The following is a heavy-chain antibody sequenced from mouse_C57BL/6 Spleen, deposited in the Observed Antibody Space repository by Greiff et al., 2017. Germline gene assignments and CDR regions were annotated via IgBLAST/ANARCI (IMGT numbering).Heavy chain of an antibody. D-gene: IGHD2-5*01. CDR3: ARRPYYSNYENYFDY. Sequence: EVQLQQSVAELVRPGASVKLSCTASGFNIKNTYMHWVKQRPDQGLEWIGRIDPANGNTKYAPKFQGKATITADTSSNTAYLQLSSLTSEDTAIYYWARRPYYSNYENYFDYWGQGTTLTVSS. CDR2: IDPANGNT. V-gene: IGHV14-3*01. J-gene: IGHJ2*01. CDR1: GFNIKNTY.